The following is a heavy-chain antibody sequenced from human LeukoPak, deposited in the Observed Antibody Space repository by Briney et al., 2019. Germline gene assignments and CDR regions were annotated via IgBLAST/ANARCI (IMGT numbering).Heavy chain of an antibody. CDR1: GGTFSSYA. D-gene: IGHD5-18*01. CDR3: ARATYSYGYVPFDY. CDR2: IIPIFGTA. V-gene: IGHV1-69*01. J-gene: IGHJ4*02. Sequence: ASVKVSCKASGGTFSSYAISWVRQAPGQGLEWMGGIIPIFGTANYAQKFQGRVTITADESTSTAYMELSGLRSEDTAVYYCARATYSYGYVPFDYWGQGTLVTVSS.